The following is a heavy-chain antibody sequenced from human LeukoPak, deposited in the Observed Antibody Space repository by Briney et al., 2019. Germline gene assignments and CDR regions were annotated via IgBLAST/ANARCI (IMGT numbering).Heavy chain of an antibody. J-gene: IGHJ4*02. V-gene: IGHV4-39*01. CDR3: ARRGSGSRGDFDY. Sequence: SETLSLTCTVSGDSISSRSYYWGWIRQPPGKGLEWIGTIYYSGTTYYNPSLKSRVTISVDTSKNQFSLKLSSVTAADTAVYYCARRGSGSRGDFDYWGQGTLVTVSS. CDR2: IYYSGTT. D-gene: IGHD2-15*01. CDR1: GDSISSRSYY.